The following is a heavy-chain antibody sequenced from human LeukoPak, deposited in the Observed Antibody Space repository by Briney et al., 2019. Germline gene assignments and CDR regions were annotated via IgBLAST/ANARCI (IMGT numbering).Heavy chain of an antibody. CDR3: ARGLYSSSSYTAGDY. CDR1: GFTFDDYG. Sequence: GGSLRLSCAASGFTFDDYGMSWVRQAPGKGLEWVSGINWNGGSTGYADSVKGRFTISRDNAKNSLYLQMNSLRAEDTALYYCARGLYSSSSYTAGDYWGQGTLVTVSS. J-gene: IGHJ4*02. V-gene: IGHV3-20*04. CDR2: INWNGGST. D-gene: IGHD6-6*01.